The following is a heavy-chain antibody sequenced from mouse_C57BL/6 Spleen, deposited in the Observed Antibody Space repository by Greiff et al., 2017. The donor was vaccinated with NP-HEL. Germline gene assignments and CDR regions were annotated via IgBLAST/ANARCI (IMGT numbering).Heavy chain of an antibody. J-gene: IGHJ2*01. CDR2: ISSGGSYT. D-gene: IGHD2-4*01. Sequence: DVTLVESGGVLVKPGGSLTLSCAASGFTFSRYGMSWVRQTPDKRLEWVATISSGGSYTYYPDSVKGRFTISRDNAKNTLYLQMSSLKSEDTAMYYCARPDYDYDYFDYWGQGTTLTVSS. V-gene: IGHV5-6*02. CDR1: GFTFSRYG. CDR3: ARPDYDYDYFDY.